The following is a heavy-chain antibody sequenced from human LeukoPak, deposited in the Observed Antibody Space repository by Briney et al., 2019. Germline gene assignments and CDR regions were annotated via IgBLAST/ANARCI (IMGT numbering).Heavy chain of an antibody. CDR1: GFTFGDYV. V-gene: IGHV3-49*03. CDR3: TRGSDTIFGVSRDGFDY. J-gene: IGHJ4*02. D-gene: IGHD3-3*01. CDR2: IRSKAYGGTT. Sequence: GGSLRLSCTVSGFTFGDYVMSWFRQAPGKGLEWVGFIRSKAYGGTTEYAASVKGRFIISRDDSKSIAYLQMYSLKSEDTAVYYCTRGSDTIFGVSRDGFDYWGQGTLVTVSS.